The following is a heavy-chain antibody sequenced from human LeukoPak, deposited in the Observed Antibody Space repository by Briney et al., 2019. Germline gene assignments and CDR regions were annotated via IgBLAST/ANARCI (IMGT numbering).Heavy chain of an antibody. V-gene: IGHV1-3*03. Sequence: ASVKVSCKTSGYTFRSYTMHWVRQAPGQRLEWMGWINAGNGNTKYSQEFQGRVTITRDTSASTAYMELSSLRSEDTAVYYCARGGLLWFGEPTENWFDPWGQGTLVTVSS. CDR2: INAGNGNT. CDR3: ARGGLLWFGEPTENWFDP. CDR1: GYTFRSYT. J-gene: IGHJ5*02. D-gene: IGHD3-10*01.